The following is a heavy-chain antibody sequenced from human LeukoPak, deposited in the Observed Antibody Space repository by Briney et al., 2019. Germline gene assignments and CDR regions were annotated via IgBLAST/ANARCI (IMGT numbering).Heavy chain of an antibody. CDR1: GYIFTNYW. V-gene: IGHV5-51*01. Sequence: GESLKISCKASGYIFTNYWIGWVRQMPGKGLEWMGIIYPGDTDTRYSPSFQGQVTISADTSISIAYLQWSSLKASDTAMYYCARQLSDIVVVPAAFDYWGQGTLVTVSS. CDR2: IYPGDTDT. D-gene: IGHD2-2*01. J-gene: IGHJ4*02. CDR3: ARQLSDIVVVPAAFDY.